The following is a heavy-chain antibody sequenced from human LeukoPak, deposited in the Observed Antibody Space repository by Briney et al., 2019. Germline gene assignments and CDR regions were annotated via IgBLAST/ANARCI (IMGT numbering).Heavy chain of an antibody. D-gene: IGHD2-21*02. Sequence: GSLRLSCAASGFTFSSSAMSWVRQAPGKGLEWVSAISNNGGYTYYADSVTGRFTISRDNSKDTLFLQMHSLRPGDTAVYYCVREDTPATANYWGQGTLVTISS. V-gene: IGHV3-23*01. J-gene: IGHJ4*02. CDR2: ISNNGGYT. CDR1: GFTFSSSA. CDR3: VREDTPATANY.